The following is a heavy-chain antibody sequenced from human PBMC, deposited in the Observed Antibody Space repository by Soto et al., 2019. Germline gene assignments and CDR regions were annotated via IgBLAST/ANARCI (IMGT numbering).Heavy chain of an antibody. J-gene: IGHJ6*02. CDR1: GFTFSSYA. CDR2: ISGSGGST. CDR3: AEGGDFSLYYYYGMDV. V-gene: IGHV3-23*01. D-gene: IGHD3-3*01. Sequence: EVQLLESGGGLVQPGGSLRLSSAASGFTFSSYAMSWVRQAPGKGLEWVSAISGSGGSTYYADSVKGRFTISRDNSKNTVYLQMNSLRAEDTGVYYCAEGGDFSLYYYYGMDVWGQGTTVTVSS.